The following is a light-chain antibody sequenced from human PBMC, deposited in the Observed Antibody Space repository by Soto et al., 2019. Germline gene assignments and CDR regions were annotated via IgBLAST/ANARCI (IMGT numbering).Light chain of an antibody. CDR1: QTSNW. CDR3: QQYNNYSPRT. J-gene: IGKJ1*01. V-gene: IGKV1-5*03. CDR2: KAS. Sequence: DIQMTQSPSTLSASVGDRATITCRASQTSNWLAWYQQKPGKAPKLLIYKASSLESGVPSRFSGSGSGTEFTLTISSLQPDDFATYYCQQYNNYSPRTFGQGTKVEIK.